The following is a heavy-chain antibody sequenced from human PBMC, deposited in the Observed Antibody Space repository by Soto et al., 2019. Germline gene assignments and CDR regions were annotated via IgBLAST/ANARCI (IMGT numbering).Heavy chain of an antibody. CDR2: INPNSGGT. CDR1: GYTFTGYY. D-gene: IGHD6-13*01. CDR3: AIAAAGPRRRTEDDAFDI. V-gene: IGHV1-2*04. J-gene: IGHJ3*02. Sequence: ASVKVSCKASGYTFTGYYMHWVRQAPGQGLEWMGWINPNSGGTNYAQKFQGWVTMTRDTSISTAYMELSRLRSDDTAVYYCAIAAAGPRRRTEDDAFDIWGQGTMVTVSS.